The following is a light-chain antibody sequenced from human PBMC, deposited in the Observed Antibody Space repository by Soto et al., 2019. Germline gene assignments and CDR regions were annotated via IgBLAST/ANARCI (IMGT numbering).Light chain of an antibody. CDR3: QQYNSFPFT. CDR1: QTTSSW. J-gene: IGKJ2*01. Sequence: DIQMTQSPSTLSASVGDRVIITCRASQTTSSWLAWYQQKPGEAPNFLIYDTSSLQSGVPSRFSGSGSGTEFTLTISSLQPDDFATYYFQQYNSFPFTFGQGTKVDIK. CDR2: DTS. V-gene: IGKV1-5*01.